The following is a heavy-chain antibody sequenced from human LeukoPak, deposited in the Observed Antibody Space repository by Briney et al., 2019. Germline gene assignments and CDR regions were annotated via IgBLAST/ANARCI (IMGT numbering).Heavy chain of an antibody. CDR2: IYYSGST. V-gene: IGHV4-39*01. J-gene: IGHJ6*02. CDR1: GGSISSSSYY. D-gene: IGHD6-13*01. Sequence: SETLSLTCTVSGGSISSSSYYWGWIRQPPGKGLEWIGSIYYSGSTYYNPSLKSRVTISVDTSKNQFSLKLSSVTAADTAVYYCARSGYSSSWYSRWDYYYYGMDVWGQGTTVTVSS. CDR3: ARSGYSSSWYSRWDYYYYGMDV.